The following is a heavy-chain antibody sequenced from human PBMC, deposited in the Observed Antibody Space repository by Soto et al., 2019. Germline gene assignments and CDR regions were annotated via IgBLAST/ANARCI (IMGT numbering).Heavy chain of an antibody. Sequence: GGSLRLSCAASGFTFSSYAMHWVRQAPGKGLEYVSAISSNGGSTYYANSVKGRFTISRDNSKNTLYLQMGGLRAEDMAVYYCARGGGGYDIYYYYYMDVWGKGTTVTVSS. CDR1: GFTFSSYA. CDR2: ISSNGGST. V-gene: IGHV3-64*01. D-gene: IGHD5-12*01. J-gene: IGHJ6*03. CDR3: ARGGGGYDIYYYYYMDV.